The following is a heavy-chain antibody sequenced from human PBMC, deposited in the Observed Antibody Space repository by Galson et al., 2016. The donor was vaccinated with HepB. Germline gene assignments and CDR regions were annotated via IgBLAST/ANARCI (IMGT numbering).Heavy chain of an antibody. CDR3: ARGAIYFDILAGCPDY. J-gene: IGHJ4*02. V-gene: IGHV3-33*01. CDR1: GFTFSSYG. D-gene: IGHD3-9*01. CDR2: IWYDGGDK. Sequence: SLRLSCAASGFTFSSYGMHWVRQAPGKGLEWVALIWYDGGDKYYGDSVKGRFIISRDNSKNTLYLQMNSLRAEDTAVYYSARGAIYFDILAGCPDYWGQGVLVTVSS.